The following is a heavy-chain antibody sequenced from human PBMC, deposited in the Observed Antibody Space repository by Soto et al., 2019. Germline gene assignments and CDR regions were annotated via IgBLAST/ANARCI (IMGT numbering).Heavy chain of an antibody. J-gene: IGHJ4*02. CDR3: AREGYCTNGVCYNYFDY. D-gene: IGHD2-8*01. V-gene: IGHV3-53*04. CDR1: GFTFSSYW. CDR2: IYSGRST. Sequence: GGSLRLSCAASGFTFSSYWMHWVRQAPGKGLEWVSVIYSGRSTYYADSVKGRFTISRHNSKNTLYLQMNSLRAEDTAVYYCAREGYCTNGVCYNYFDYWGQGTLVTVSS.